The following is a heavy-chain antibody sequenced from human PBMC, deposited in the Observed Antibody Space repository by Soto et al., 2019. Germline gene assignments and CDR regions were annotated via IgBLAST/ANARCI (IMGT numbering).Heavy chain of an antibody. D-gene: IGHD3-10*01. V-gene: IGHV1-18*01. CDR1: GYTFSSYG. CDR2: ISDYNGNT. CDR3: AREGYYSGSGTYSPPRYYGMDV. Sequence: ASVKVSCKASGYTFSSYGLSWVRQAPGQGLEWMGWISDYNGNTHYAQKFQGRVIMTTDTSTRTAYMELRSLRSDDTAVYFCAREGYYSGSGTYSPPRYYGMDVWGQGTKVTVSS. J-gene: IGHJ6*02.